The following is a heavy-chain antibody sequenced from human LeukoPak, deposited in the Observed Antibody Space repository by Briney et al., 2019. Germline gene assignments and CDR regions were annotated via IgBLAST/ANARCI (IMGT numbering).Heavy chain of an antibody. D-gene: IGHD4-23*01. CDR3: ARTNYGGNPSWFGP. J-gene: IGHJ5*02. CDR2: IYPGGSNG. Sequence: GESLKISCKCSGFDFTAYGIAWGRQMPGKGLEWMGNIYPGGSNGRYSPSFQGQVTMSADKSITTVYLKWSSLKASDTAMYYCARTNYGGNPSWFGPWGQGTLVTVSS. CDR1: GFDFTAYG. V-gene: IGHV5-51*01.